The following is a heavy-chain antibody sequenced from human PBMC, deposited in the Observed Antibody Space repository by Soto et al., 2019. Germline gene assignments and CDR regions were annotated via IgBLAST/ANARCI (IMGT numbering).Heavy chain of an antibody. J-gene: IGHJ4*02. D-gene: IGHD3-22*01. CDR1: GGSISSSSYY. CDR3: ASPYYYDSSGYYYFDY. V-gene: IGHV4-39*01. Sequence: QLQLQESGPGLVKPSETLSLTCTVSGGSISSSSYYWGWIRQPPGKGLEWIGSIYYSGSTYYNPSLKSRVTISVDTSTSQFSLKLSSVTAADTAVYYCASPYYYDSSGYYYFDYWGQGTLVTVSS. CDR2: IYYSGST.